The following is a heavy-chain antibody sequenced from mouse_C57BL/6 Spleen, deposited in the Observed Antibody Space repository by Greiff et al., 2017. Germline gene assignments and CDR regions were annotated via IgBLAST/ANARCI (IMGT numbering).Heavy chain of an antibody. CDR3: ARLGSSYLYYFDY. CDR2: ISSGSSTI. CDR1: GFTFSDYG. J-gene: IGHJ2*01. V-gene: IGHV5-17*01. D-gene: IGHD1-1*01. Sequence: DVKLVESGGGLVKPGGSLKLSCAASGFTFSDYGMHWVRQAPEQGLEWVAYISSGSSTIYYADTVKGRFTISRDNAKNTLSLQMTSLRSEDTAMYYCARLGSSYLYYFDYWGQGTTLTVSS.